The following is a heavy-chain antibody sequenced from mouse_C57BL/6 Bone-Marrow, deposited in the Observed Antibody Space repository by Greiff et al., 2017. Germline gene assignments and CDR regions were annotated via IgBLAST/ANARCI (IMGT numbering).Heavy chain of an antibody. J-gene: IGHJ2*01. CDR3: ARRYGSRAYYFDY. CDR1: GYTFTSYW. V-gene: IGHV1-61*01. Sequence: QVQLQQSGAELVRPGSSVKLSCKASGYTFTSYWMDWVKQRPGQGLEWIGNIYPSDSETHYNQKFKDKATLTVDKSSSTAYMQLRSLTSEDSAVYYCARRYGSRAYYFDYWGQGTTLTVSS. D-gene: IGHD1-1*01. CDR2: IYPSDSET.